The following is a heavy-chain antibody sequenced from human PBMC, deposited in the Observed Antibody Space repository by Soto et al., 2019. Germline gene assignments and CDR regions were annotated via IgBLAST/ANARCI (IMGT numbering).Heavy chain of an antibody. V-gene: IGHV3-21*01. CDR1: GFTFSNSG. CDR2: ISSSGYI. J-gene: IGHJ1*01. Sequence: EVQLVESGGGLVKPGGSLRLSCAASGFTFSNSGMNWVRQAPGKGLEWVSYISSSGYIFYADSVKGRFTISRDNAKDALYLQMNSLRAEETAVYYCARDLGAVTTLGFQNWGQGALVTV. CDR3: ARDLGAVTTLGFQN. D-gene: IGHD4-17*01.